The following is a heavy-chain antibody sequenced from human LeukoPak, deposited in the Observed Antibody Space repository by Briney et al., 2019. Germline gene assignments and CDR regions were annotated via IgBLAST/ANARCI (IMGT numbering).Heavy chain of an antibody. Sequence: ASVKVSCKASGGTFSSYAISWVRQAPGQGLEWMGGIIPIFGTANYAQKFQGRVTITADESTSTAYMELSSLRSEDTAVYYCARDLGYEGGYFDYWGQGTLVTVSS. V-gene: IGHV1-69*13. D-gene: IGHD3-16*01. CDR1: GGTFSSYA. J-gene: IGHJ4*02. CDR2: IIPIFGTA. CDR3: ARDLGYEGGYFDY.